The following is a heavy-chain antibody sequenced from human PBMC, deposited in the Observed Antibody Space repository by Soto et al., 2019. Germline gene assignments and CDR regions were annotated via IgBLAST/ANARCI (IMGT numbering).Heavy chain of an antibody. J-gene: IGHJ5*02. V-gene: IGHV4-30-4*01. Sequence: QVQLQESGPGLVKPSQTLSLTCTVSGGSISSGDYYWSWIRQPPGKGLEWIGYIYYSGSTYYNPSLKSRVTIAGDTSKHQFSLKLSSVPAADTALYYCARGITMVRGVRSTSWFDPWGQGTLVTVSS. CDR1: GGSISSGDYY. CDR3: ARGITMVRGVRSTSWFDP. CDR2: IYYSGST. D-gene: IGHD3-10*01.